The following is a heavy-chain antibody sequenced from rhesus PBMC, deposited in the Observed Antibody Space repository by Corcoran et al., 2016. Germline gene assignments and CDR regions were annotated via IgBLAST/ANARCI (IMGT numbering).Heavy chain of an antibody. CDR1: GFTFSSYG. CDR3: AKLYSSWDRYFDL. J-gene: IGHJ2*01. Sequence: EVQLVESGGGLVQPGGSLRLSCAASGFTFSSYGMSWVRQAPGKGLEWVSYISNGGGSTYYADSVKGRFTISRDNSKNTLSLQMNSLRAEDTAVYYCAKLYSSWDRYFDLWGPGTPITISS. D-gene: IGHD6-13*01. V-gene: IGHV3S5*01. CDR2: ISNGGGST.